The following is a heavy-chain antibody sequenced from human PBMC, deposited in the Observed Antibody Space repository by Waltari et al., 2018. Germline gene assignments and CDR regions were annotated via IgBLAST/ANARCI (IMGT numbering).Heavy chain of an antibody. Sequence: EVQLLESGGDLAQPGGSLRLSCAASGIPVSNYVINWFRLAPGTGLEWVSAITVGDDTYYADSVKGRFTISRDTSKDTVHLQMNGLRAEDTAVYYCATPFYNWDDPLHSWGQGTLVTVSS. D-gene: IGHD1-20*01. CDR2: ITVGDDT. V-gene: IGHV3-23*01. CDR3: ATPFYNWDDPLHS. CDR1: GIPVSNYV. J-gene: IGHJ4*02.